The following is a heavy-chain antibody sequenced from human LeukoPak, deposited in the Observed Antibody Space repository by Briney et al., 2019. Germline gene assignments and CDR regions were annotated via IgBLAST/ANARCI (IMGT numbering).Heavy chain of an antibody. CDR1: GYTLTELS. CDR3: ATSSYDSSGYYYADFDY. V-gene: IGHV1-24*01. Sequence: ASVKVSCKVSGYTLTELSMHWVRQAPGKGLEWMGGFDPEDGETIYAQKFQGRVTMTEDTSTDTAYMELSSLRSEDTAVYYYATSSYDSSGYYYADFDYWGQGTLVTVSS. J-gene: IGHJ4*02. CDR2: FDPEDGET. D-gene: IGHD3-22*01.